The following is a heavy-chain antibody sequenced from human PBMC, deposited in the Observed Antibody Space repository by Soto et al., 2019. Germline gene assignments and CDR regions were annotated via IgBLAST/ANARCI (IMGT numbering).Heavy chain of an antibody. Sequence: EVQLVESGGGLVQPGGSLKLSCAASGFSFSGSAMNWVRQASGKGLEWVGRIRSKPHSYATAYGASVTGRFTISRDDSKNTAYLEMNSLKTEDTAVYYCTRQGSESGWSLGYWGQGTLVTVSS. V-gene: IGHV3-73*02. CDR3: TRQGSESGWSLGY. CDR2: IRSKPHSYAT. J-gene: IGHJ4*02. CDR1: GFSFSGSA. D-gene: IGHD6-19*01.